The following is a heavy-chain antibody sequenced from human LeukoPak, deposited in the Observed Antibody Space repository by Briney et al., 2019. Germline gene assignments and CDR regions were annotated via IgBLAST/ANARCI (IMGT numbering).Heavy chain of an antibody. CDR3: VKDIYNSDWTALDY. J-gene: IGHJ4*02. CDR1: GFSISSGYY. V-gene: IGHV4-38-2*02. CDR2: IYHSGSA. D-gene: IGHD6-19*01. Sequence: SETLSLTCAVSGFSISSGYYWGWIRQPPGKGLEWIGNIYHSGSAYYNPSLKSRVTMSVDTSKNQFSLKLSSVTATDTAMYYCVKDIYNSDWTALDYWGQGTLVTVSS.